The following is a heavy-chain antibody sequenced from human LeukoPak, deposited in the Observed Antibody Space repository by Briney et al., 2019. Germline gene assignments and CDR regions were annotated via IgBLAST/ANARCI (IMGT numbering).Heavy chain of an antibody. J-gene: IGHJ5*02. CDR2: INPNSGAT. V-gene: IGHV1-2*02. CDR3: GLVTSGNWWFDP. CDR1: GYTFTVYH. D-gene: IGHD2-21*02. Sequence: ASVKVSCKTSGYTFTVYHMHWVRHAPGQGLEWMGWINPNSGATNCAQNLQGRVTMTSDTSISTAYMELSSLTSDDTAVYYCGLVTSGNWWFDPWGQGTLVTVSS.